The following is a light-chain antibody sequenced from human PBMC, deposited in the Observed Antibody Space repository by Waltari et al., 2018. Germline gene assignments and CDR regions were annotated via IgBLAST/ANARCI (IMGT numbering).Light chain of an antibody. Sequence: QSALTQPPSASGSPGQSVTISCAGTSSAVGTYDFVSWYQQRPGKAPKLIIYGVNKRPSGVPDRFYGSMSGDTAALTVSGLQAEDESDYYGGSYAGSRNLVFGGGTKLTVL. CDR1: SSAVGTYDF. CDR3: GSYAGSRNLV. J-gene: IGLJ3*02. CDR2: GVN. V-gene: IGLV2-8*01.